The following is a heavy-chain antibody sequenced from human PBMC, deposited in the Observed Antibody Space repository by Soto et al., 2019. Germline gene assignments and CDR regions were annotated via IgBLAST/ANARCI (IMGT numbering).Heavy chain of an antibody. CDR3: ARINYYGSSGYSLGWFDP. CDR1: GFTFSDYY. Sequence: QVQVVESGGGLVKPGGSLRLSRAASGFTFSDYYMSWIRQAPGKGLEWVSYISTTGTYTTFADSVKGRFTISRDNAKNSLFLQMDSLRAEDTAVYYCARINYYGSSGYSLGWFDPWGQGTLVTVSS. CDR2: ISTTGTYT. D-gene: IGHD3-22*01. V-gene: IGHV3-11*05. J-gene: IGHJ5*02.